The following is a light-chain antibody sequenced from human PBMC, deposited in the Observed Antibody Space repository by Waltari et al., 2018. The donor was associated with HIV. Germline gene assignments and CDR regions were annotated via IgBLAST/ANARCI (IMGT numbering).Light chain of an antibody. CDR1: QSISHNSNNRNY. V-gene: IGKV4-1*01. J-gene: IGKJ2*02. CDR3: QKYFTFPRT. CDR2: WAS. Sequence: DIVMTQSPDSLAVSLGERATINCKSSQSISHNSNNRNYLKWYHQKVGQPPKLLIYWASTRQSGVSDRFSGSGSETDFTLTIISLQAEDVAVYYCQKYFTFPRTFGQGTRLEIK.